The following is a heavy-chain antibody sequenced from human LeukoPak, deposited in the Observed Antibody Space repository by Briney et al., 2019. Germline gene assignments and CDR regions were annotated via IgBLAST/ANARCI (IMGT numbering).Heavy chain of an antibody. V-gene: IGHV3-7*01. CDR3: ARVVVAATRYYFDY. CDR1: GFTFSSYW. CDR2: IKQDGSEK. Sequence: GGSLRLSCAASGFTFSSYWMSWVRQAPGKGLEWVANIKQDGSEKYYVDSVKGLFTISRDNAKNSLYLQMNSLRAEDTAVYYCARVVVAATRYYFDYWGQGTLVTVSS. D-gene: IGHD2-15*01. J-gene: IGHJ4*02.